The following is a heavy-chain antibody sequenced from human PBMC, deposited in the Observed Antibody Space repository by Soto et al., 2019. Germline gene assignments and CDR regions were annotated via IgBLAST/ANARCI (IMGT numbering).Heavy chain of an antibody. CDR2: ISAYNGNT. V-gene: IGHV1-18*01. CDR1: GYTFTSYG. J-gene: IGHJ3*02. CDR3: ARDLDYYESSGQGAFDI. D-gene: IGHD3-22*01. Sequence: ASVKVSCKASGYTFTSYGISWVRQAPGQGLEWMGWISAYNGNTNYAQKLQGRVTMTIDTSTSTAYMELRSLRSDDTAVYFCARDLDYYESSGQGAFDIWGQGTMVTVSS.